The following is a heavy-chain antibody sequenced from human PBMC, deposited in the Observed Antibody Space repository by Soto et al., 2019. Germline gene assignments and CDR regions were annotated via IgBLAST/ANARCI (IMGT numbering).Heavy chain of an antibody. CDR2: VYYVGSP. Sequence: PXETLSLTCSVAGCSIGSVGNYWAWIRQAPGKGLEWIGSVYYVGSPFYNPSLKSRVTMSIDTTKNQFSLNLTSVTATDTAVYYCATIIIPGTRHTDFDHRGQGISVTVSS. CDR1: GCSIGSVGNY. J-gene: IGHJ5*02. V-gene: IGHV4-39*01. CDR3: ATIIIPGTRHTDFDH.